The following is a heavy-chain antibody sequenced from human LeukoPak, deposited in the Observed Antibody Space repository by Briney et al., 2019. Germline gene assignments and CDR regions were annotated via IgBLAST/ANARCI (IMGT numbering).Heavy chain of an antibody. Sequence: GSSVKVSCKASGGTFSSYAISWVRQAPGQGLEWMGRIIPILGIANYAQKFQGRVTITADKSTSTAYMELSSLRSEDTAVYYCGVVGERGAFDYWGQGTLVTVSS. J-gene: IGHJ4*02. CDR2: IIPILGIA. CDR1: GGTFSSYA. CDR3: GVVGERGAFDY. V-gene: IGHV1-69*04. D-gene: IGHD1-26*01.